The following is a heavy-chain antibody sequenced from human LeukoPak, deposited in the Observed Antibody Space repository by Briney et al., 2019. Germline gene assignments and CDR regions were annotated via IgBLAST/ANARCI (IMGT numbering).Heavy chain of an antibody. J-gene: IGHJ4*02. CDR1: GFTFSNHE. CDR2: TSRGGSDI. D-gene: IGHD3-10*01. CDR3: ARGPSGNTMVRGVISY. Sequence: GGSLRLSCVTSGFTFSNHEMNWVRQAPGKGLEWVAYTSRGGSDISYADSAKGRFTISRDNAKNSLYLQMNSLRAEDTAVYYCARGPSGNTMVRGVISYWGQGTLVTVSS. V-gene: IGHV3-48*03.